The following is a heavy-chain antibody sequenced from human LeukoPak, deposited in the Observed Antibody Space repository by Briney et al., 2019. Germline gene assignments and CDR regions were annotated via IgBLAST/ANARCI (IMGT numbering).Heavy chain of an antibody. CDR2: IYYSGST. V-gene: IGHV4-59*01. D-gene: IGHD4-17*01. J-gene: IGHJ4*02. CDR3: ARVPTVTFFDY. Sequence: SETLSLTCTVSGGSISSYYWSWIRQPPGKGLEWIGYIYYSGSTNYNPSLKSRVTISVDTSNNQFSLKLTSVTAADTAVYYCARVPTVTFFDYWGQGTLVTVSS. CDR1: GGSISSYY.